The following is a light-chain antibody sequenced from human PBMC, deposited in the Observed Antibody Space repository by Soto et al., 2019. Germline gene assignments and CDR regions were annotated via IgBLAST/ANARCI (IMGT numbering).Light chain of an antibody. Sequence: SYELTQPPSVSVSPGQTASIPGSGDKLGDKYACWYQQKPGQSPVMVIYQDSKRPSGIPERFSGSNSGNTATLTISGTQAMDEADYYCQAWDSSTVVFGGGPKLTVL. V-gene: IGLV3-1*01. CDR2: QDS. CDR3: QAWDSSTVV. CDR1: KLGDKY. J-gene: IGLJ2*01.